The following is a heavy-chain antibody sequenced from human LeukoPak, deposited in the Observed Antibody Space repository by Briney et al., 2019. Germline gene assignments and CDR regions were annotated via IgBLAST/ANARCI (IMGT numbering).Heavy chain of an antibody. CDR3: VTDGGKLGELIFHS. V-gene: IGHV3-48*03. Sequence: GGSLRLSCTDSGFTLSGYEMNWVRQAPGKGLEWVSYISRSGTNILYADSVEGRFTISRDNAKNSLYLHMNSLRDEDAAVYYCVTDGGKLGELIFHSWVQGTLVTVSS. CDR1: GFTLSGYE. J-gene: IGHJ5*01. D-gene: IGHD3-10*01. CDR2: ISRSGTNI.